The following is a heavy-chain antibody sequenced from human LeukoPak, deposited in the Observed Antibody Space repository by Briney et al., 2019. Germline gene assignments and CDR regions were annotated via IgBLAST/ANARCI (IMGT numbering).Heavy chain of an antibody. CDR2: ISSSSSYK. D-gene: IGHD3-10*01. V-gene: IGHV3-21*01. J-gene: IGHJ4*02. Sequence: RGSLRLSCAASGFTFSSYSMNWVRQAPGKGLEWVSSISSSSSYKYYADSVKGRFTISRDNAKNSLYLQMNSLRAEDTAVYYCARDDPLALWFGELPDYFDYWGQGTLVTVSS. CDR1: GFTFSSYS. CDR3: ARDDPLALWFGELPDYFDY.